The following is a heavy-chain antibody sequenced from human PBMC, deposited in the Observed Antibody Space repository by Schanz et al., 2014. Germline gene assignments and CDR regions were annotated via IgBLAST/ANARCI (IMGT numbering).Heavy chain of an antibody. D-gene: IGHD1-26*01. CDR3: ARGPSSGVWELPDY. CDR1: GFTFRDYQ. CDR2: ITSGSAK. Sequence: QVQLVESGGCLVKPGGSLRLSCTASGFTFRDYQMTWIRQAPGKGLEWVSYITSGSAKFYADSVKGRFTISRDNSKNTLYLQMNSLRAEDTAVYYCARGPSSGVWELPDYWGQGTLVTVSS. V-gene: IGHV3-11*01. J-gene: IGHJ4*02.